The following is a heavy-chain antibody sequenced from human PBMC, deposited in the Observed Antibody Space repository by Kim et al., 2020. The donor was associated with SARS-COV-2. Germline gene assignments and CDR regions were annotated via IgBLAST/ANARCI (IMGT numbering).Heavy chain of an antibody. CDR3: ARLSGAAFDI. V-gene: IGHV5-51*01. Sequence: DTRYSPSFQGQVTISADKSISTAYLQWSSLKASDTAMYYCARLSGAAFDIWGQGTMVTVSS. CDR2: DT. D-gene: IGHD6-25*01. J-gene: IGHJ3*02.